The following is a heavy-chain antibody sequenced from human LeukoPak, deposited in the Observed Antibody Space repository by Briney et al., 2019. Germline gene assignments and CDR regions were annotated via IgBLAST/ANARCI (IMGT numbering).Heavy chain of an antibody. CDR3: ARRKWLGDAFDI. CDR1: GGSISSYY. Sequence: PSETLSPTCTVSGGSISSYYWSWIRQPAGKGLEWIGRIYTSGSTNYNPSLKSRVTMSVDTSKNRFSLKLSSVTAADTAVYYCARRKWLGDAFDIWGQGTMVTVSS. J-gene: IGHJ3*02. D-gene: IGHD5-12*01. CDR2: IYTSGST. V-gene: IGHV4-4*07.